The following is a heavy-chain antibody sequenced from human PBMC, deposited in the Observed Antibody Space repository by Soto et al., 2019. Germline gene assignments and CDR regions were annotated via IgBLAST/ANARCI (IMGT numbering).Heavy chain of an antibody. CDR1: GGAVSSDAYY. Sequence: QVQLQESGPGLVKPSGTLSLTCSVSGGAVSSDAYYWSWIRQPPGKTLVWIGFILSGGGTSTNPSLRSRLRISVDTSRNQFSLRLTSVTASDTGVYFCAKGFSSGWYVDSWGRGTLVTVSS. D-gene: IGHD6-19*01. CDR3: AKGFSSGWYVDS. CDR2: ILSGGGT. V-gene: IGHV4-61*08. J-gene: IGHJ4*02.